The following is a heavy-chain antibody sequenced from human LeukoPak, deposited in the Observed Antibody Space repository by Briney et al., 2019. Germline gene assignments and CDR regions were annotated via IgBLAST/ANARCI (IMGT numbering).Heavy chain of an antibody. CDR1: GGSFSGYY. CDR3: ARAGNYGGSRGNY. V-gene: IGHV4-34*01. Sequence: SETLSLTCAVYGGSFSGYYWSWIRQPPGKGLEWIGEINHSGSTNYNPSPKSRVTISVDTSKNQFSLKLSSVTAADTAVYNCARAGNYGGSRGNYWGQGTLVTVSS. D-gene: IGHD4-23*01. CDR2: INHSGST. J-gene: IGHJ4*02.